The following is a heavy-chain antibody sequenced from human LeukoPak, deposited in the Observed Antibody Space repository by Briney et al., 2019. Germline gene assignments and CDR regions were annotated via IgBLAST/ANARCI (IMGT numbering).Heavy chain of an antibody. CDR1: GFTLSHYW. J-gene: IGHJ4*02. D-gene: IGHD6-6*01. CDR3: ARDFVEFDN. CDR2: INSDGNNT. V-gene: IGHV3-74*01. Sequence: SGGSLRLSCAASGFTLSHYWIHWARQATGEGLVWVSRINSDGNNTSYADSMKGRFTVSRDNAKNTLYLQMNSLRAEDTAVYYCARDFVEFDNWGQGTLVTVSS.